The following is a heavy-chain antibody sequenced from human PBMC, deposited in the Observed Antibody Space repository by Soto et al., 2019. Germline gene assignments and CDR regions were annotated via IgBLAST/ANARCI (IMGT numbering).Heavy chain of an antibody. J-gene: IGHJ3*02. CDR3: AKDLTQHVDAYDI. Sequence: LRLSCAASGFTFSNYGMHWVRRAPGKGLEWVALTSYDGSNEYYADSVKGRFTISRDNSKNTLFLQMNSLRAEDTAVYYCAKDLTQHVDAYDIWGQRTMVTVSS. CDR1: GFTFSNYG. CDR2: TSYDGSNE. V-gene: IGHV3-30*18.